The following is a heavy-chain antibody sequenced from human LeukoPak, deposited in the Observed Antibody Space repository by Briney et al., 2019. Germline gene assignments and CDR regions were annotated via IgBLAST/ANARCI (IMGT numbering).Heavy chain of an antibody. CDR1: GFTFSSYW. V-gene: IGHV3-7*01. Sequence: GGSLRLSCAASGFTFSSYWMSWVRQAPGKGLEWVANIKQDGSEQYTADSLKGRFTISRDNDKKLVFLQMNSLRVDDTAVYYCARVGPSYYYYYYMDAWGNGTTVIVSS. CDR3: ARVGPSYYYYYYMDA. J-gene: IGHJ6*03. CDR2: IKQDGSEQ.